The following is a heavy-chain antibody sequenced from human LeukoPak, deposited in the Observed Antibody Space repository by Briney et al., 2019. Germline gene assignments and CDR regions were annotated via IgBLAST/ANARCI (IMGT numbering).Heavy chain of an antibody. CDR3: ARDPYYYDSSGYSYYFDY. CDR1: NYTFTSYG. D-gene: IGHD3-22*01. J-gene: IGHJ4*02. Sequence: ASVKVSGKASNYTFTSYGISWVRQAPGQGREGRAGMNAYNGDTNYAQKLHGSVTLTTDTSTSTAYMELRSLRSDATAVYYCARDPYYYDSSGYSYYFDYWGQGTLVSVSS. CDR2: MNAYNGDT. V-gene: IGHV1-18*01.